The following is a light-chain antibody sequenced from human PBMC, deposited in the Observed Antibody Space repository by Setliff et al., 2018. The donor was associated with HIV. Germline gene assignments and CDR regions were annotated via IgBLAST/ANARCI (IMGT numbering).Light chain of an antibody. Sequence: VLTQPPSVSGAPGQRVTISCTGSSPNIGAGFDVHWYQQFPGTAPKLLIYSFTNRPSGVPDRFSGSKSGTSASLAIAGLQAEDEADYYCQSYDSSLSGYVFGTGTKVTVL. J-gene: IGLJ1*01. CDR1: SPNIGAGFD. CDR2: SFT. V-gene: IGLV1-40*01. CDR3: QSYDSSLSGYV.